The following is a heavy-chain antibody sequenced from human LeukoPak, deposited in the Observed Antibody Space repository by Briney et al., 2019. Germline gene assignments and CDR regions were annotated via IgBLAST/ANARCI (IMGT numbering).Heavy chain of an antibody. CDR2: IDWDDDK. CDR3: ARTLLSGDSPHAFDI. CDR1: GFSLSTSGMC. V-gene: IGHV2-70*11. Sequence: SRPTLVNPTQTLTLTCTFSGFSLSTSGMCVIWIRQPPGKALEWLARIDWDDDKYYSTSLKTRLTISKDTSRNQVVLTMTNMDPVDTATYYCARTLLSGDSPHAFDIWGQGTMVTVSS. D-gene: IGHD7-27*01. J-gene: IGHJ3*02.